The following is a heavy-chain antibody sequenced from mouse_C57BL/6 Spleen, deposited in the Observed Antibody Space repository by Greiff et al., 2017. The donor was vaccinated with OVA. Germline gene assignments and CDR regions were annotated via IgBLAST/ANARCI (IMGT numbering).Heavy chain of an antibody. CDR2: IRNKANGYTT. J-gene: IGHJ4*01. V-gene: IGHV7-3*01. CDR3: ARYYDPFYAMDY. Sequence: EVKVVESGGGLVQPGGSLSLSCAASGFTFTDYYMSWVRQPPGKALEWLGFIRNKANGYTTEYSASVKGRFTISRDNSQSILYLQMNALGAEDSATYYCARYYDPFYAMDYWGQGTSVTVSS. D-gene: IGHD2-3*01. CDR1: GFTFTDYY.